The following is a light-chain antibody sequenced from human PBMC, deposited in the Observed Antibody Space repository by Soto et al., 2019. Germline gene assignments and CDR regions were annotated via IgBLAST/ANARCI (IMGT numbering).Light chain of an antibody. CDR2: GAS. J-gene: IGKJ2*01. CDR3: QQYGSSPGT. CDR1: QSVSSSY. V-gene: IGKV3-20*01. Sequence: EIVLTQSPGTLSLSPGERATLSCRASQSVSSSYLAWYQQKPGQAHRLLIYGASIRATGIPDRFSGSGPGTDFTLTISRLEPEDVEVYYCQQYGSSPGTFGQGTKLEIK.